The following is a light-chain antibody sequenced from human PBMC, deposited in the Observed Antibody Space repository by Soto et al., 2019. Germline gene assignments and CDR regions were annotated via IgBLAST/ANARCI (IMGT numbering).Light chain of an antibody. CDR3: QTWGTGFWV. CDR2: LNSDGSH. V-gene: IGLV4-69*01. J-gene: IGLJ3*02. CDR1: SGHSSYA. Sequence: QPVLTQSPSASASLGASVKLTCTLSSGHSSYAIAWHQQQPEKGPRYLMKLNSDGSHSKGDGIPDRFSGSSSGAERYLTISSLQSEDEADYYWQTWGTGFWVFGGGTKLTVL.